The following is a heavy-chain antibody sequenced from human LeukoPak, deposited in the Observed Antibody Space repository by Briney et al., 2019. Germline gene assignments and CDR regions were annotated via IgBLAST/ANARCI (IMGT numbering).Heavy chain of an antibody. CDR2: ISWNSGSI. Sequence: GGSLRLPCAASGFTFDDYAMHWARQAPGKGLEWVSGISWNSGSIGYADSVKGRFTISRDNAKNSLYLQMNSLRPEDTAVYYCARRPKYQLLEPSMGAENLQHWGQGTLVTVSS. D-gene: IGHD2-2*01. CDR1: GFTFDDYA. CDR3: ARRPKYQLLEPSMGAENLQH. V-gene: IGHV3-9*01. J-gene: IGHJ1*01.